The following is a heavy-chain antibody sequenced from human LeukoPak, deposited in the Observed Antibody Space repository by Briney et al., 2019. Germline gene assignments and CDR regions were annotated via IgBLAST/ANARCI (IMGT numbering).Heavy chain of an antibody. CDR3: ARDLEATTYDY. D-gene: IGHD1-26*01. Sequence: PGGSLRLSCAASGFTFSSYAMHWVRQAPGKGLEWVAVISYDGSNKYYADSVKGRFTISRDNSKNTLYLQMNSLRAEDTAVYYCARDLEATTYDYWGQGTLVTVSS. CDR2: ISYDGSNK. CDR1: GFTFSSYA. J-gene: IGHJ4*02. V-gene: IGHV3-30-3*01.